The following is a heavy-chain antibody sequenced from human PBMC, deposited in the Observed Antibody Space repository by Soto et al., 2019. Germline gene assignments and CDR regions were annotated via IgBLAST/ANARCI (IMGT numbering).Heavy chain of an antibody. CDR2: IYSGGST. D-gene: IGHD4-17*01. J-gene: IGHJ6*03. CDR1: GFTVSSNY. Sequence: EVQLVESGGGLVQPGGSLRLSCAASGFTVSSNYMSWVRQAPGKGLEWVSVIYSGGSTDYADVVKGRFTISRDHSKNTLYLQMKSLRAEDTAVYYWARLYGDYQFHYYYYYMGVWGKGTTVTVSS. CDR3: ARLYGDYQFHYYYYYMGV. V-gene: IGHV3-66*01.